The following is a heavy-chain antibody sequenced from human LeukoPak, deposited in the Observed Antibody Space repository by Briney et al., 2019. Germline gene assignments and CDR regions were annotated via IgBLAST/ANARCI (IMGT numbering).Heavy chain of an antibody. V-gene: IGHV4-34*01. Sequence: SETLSLTCAVYGGSFSGYYWSWIRQPPGKGLEWIGEINHSGSTNYNPSLKSRVTISVDTSKNQFSLKLSSVTAADTAVYYCARGLAEKVGAVAHLIYFDYRGQGTLVTVSS. CDR1: GGSFSGYY. CDR2: INHSGST. D-gene: IGHD3-16*01. J-gene: IGHJ4*02. CDR3: ARGLAEKVGAVAHLIYFDY.